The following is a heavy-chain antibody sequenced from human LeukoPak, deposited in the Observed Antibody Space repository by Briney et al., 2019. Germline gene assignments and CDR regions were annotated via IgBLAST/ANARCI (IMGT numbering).Heavy chain of an antibody. CDR3: AKDSRLGYSSSTSCYDRYYSYYYYMAV. V-gene: IGHV3-30*02. D-gene: IGHD2-2*01. J-gene: IGHJ6*03. Sequence: GGSLRLSCAASGFTFSSYGMHWVRQAPGKGLEWVAFIRYDGSNKYYADSVKGRFTISRDNSKNTLYLQMNSLRAEDTAVYYCAKDSRLGYSSSTSCYDRYYSYYYYMAVWGKATTVTVSS. CDR2: IRYDGSNK. CDR1: GFTFSSYG.